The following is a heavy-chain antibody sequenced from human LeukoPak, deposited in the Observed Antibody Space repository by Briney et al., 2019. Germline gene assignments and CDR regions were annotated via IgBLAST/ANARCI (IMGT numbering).Heavy chain of an antibody. D-gene: IGHD2-21*01. CDR2: INHSGST. CDR1: GGSFSGYY. CDR3: ARNSPYFDF. Sequence: SSETLSLTCAVYGGSFSGYYWSWIRQPPGKGLEWIGEINHSGSTNYNPSLNGRVSVSVDTSKSQFSLRLNSVTAADTAVYYCARNSPYFDFWGQGNLVTVSS. J-gene: IGHJ4*02. V-gene: IGHV4-34*01.